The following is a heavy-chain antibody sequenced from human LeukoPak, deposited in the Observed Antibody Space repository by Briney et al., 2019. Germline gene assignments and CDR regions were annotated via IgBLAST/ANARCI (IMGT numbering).Heavy chain of an antibody. V-gene: IGHV3-21*01. CDR1: GFTFSSYR. D-gene: IGHD6-6*01. J-gene: IGHJ4*02. CDR3: ARDLIAALDY. CDR2: ISSSSSYI. Sequence: PGGSLRLSCAASGFTFSSYRMNWVRQAPGKGLEWVSSISSSSSYIYYADSVKGRFTISRDNAKNSLYLQMNSLRAEDTAVYYCARDLIAALDYWGQGTLVTVSS.